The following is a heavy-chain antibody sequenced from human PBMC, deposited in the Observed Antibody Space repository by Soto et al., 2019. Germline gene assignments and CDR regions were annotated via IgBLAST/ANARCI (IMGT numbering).Heavy chain of an antibody. CDR3: ARTMYDGMDV. Sequence: PGGSLRLSCAASGFTLSDNYMSWIRQAPGKGLEWISYITRSGSTIYYADSVKGRFTLSRDNAKNSLYLQMNSLRAEDTAVYYCARTMYDGMDVWGQGTTVTVSS. J-gene: IGHJ6*02. D-gene: IGHD2-8*01. CDR1: GFTLSDNY. V-gene: IGHV3-11*01. CDR2: ITRSGSTI.